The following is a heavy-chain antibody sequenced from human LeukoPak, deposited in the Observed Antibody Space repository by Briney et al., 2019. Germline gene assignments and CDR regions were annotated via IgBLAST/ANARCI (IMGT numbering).Heavy chain of an antibody. J-gene: IGHJ4*02. Sequence: GGSLRLSCAASGFTFSSYALSWVRQAPGKGLKWVSVISTTGDSTYYADSVKGRLTISRDNSKNTMYLQMNSLRAEDTAVYYCATPRRADYFDYWGQGTLVTVSS. V-gene: IGHV3-23*01. CDR2: ISTTGDST. CDR3: ATPRRADYFDY. CDR1: GFTFSSYA.